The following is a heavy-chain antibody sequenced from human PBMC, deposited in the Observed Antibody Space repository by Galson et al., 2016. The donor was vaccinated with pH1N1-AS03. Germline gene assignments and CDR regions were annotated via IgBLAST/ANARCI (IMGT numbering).Heavy chain of an antibody. J-gene: IGHJ4*02. Sequence: SLRLSCAASGFTFSNYWMSWVRQAPGKGLEWVAIIKQDGGEKYYVDSVKGRFTISRDNAKNSLYLQMNSLGAEDTAVYYCARDRPNYNVYLDHWGQGILVTVSS. CDR3: ARDRPNYNVYLDH. CDR1: GFTFSNYW. CDR2: IKQDGGEK. D-gene: IGHD5-24*01. V-gene: IGHV3-7*01.